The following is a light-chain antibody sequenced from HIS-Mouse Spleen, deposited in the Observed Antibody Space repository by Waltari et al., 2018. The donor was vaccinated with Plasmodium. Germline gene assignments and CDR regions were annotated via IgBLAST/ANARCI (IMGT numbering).Light chain of an antibody. V-gene: IGKV1-39*01. CDR1: QSIRTY. J-gene: IGKJ2*01. CDR3: QQSYSTPYT. Sequence: DIQMTQSQSSLSASVADRVPITCRASQSIRTYLNWYQQKPGKAPKLLIYAASSLQSGVPSRFSGSGSGTDFTLTISSLQPEDVATYYCQQSYSTPYTFGQGTKLEIK. CDR2: AAS.